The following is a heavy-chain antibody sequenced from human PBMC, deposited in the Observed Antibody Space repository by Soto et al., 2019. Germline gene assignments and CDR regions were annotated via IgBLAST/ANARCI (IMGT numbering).Heavy chain of an antibody. V-gene: IGHV3-74*01. CDR3: TTVFDF. CDR1: GLSLTHYW. CDR2: IDSGGSDT. J-gene: IGHJ4*02. Sequence: EVQLVESGGGVVQPGGSLRLSCATSGLSLTHYWMHWVRQDPGKGLVWVSRIDSGGSDTSYADSVRGRFTISRDIAKNTLYLQMNSLRAEDTAVYYCTTVFDFWGQGTLVTVSS.